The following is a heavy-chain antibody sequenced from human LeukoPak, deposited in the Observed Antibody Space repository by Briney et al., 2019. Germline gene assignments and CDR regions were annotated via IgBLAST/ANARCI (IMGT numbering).Heavy chain of an antibody. Sequence: PGGSLRLSCAASGFTFSSYNMNWVRQAPGKGLEWVAYISIGTSFIYYADSVKGRFTISRDNAKNTLYLQMNSLRAEDTAVYYCAKQMATLDGYYYYYMDVWGKGTTVTVSS. CDR3: AKQMATLDGYYYYYMDV. D-gene: IGHD5-24*01. CDR1: GFTFSSYN. J-gene: IGHJ6*03. CDR2: ISIGTSFI. V-gene: IGHV3-21*04.